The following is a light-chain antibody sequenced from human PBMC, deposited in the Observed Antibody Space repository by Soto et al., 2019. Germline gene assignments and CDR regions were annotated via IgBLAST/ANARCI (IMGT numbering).Light chain of an antibody. CDR1: QSVSSSY. J-gene: IGKJ1*01. CDR3: QQYGSSRWT. Sequence: EIVLTQSPANLSVSPGERGTLCCRASQSVSSSYLAWYQQKPGQAPRLLIYGASSRATGIPDRFSGSGSGTDFTLTISRLEPEDFAVYYCQQYGSSRWTFGQGTKVDIK. V-gene: IGKV3-20*01. CDR2: GAS.